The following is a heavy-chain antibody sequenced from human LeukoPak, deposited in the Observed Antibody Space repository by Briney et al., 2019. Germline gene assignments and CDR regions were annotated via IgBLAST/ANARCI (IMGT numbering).Heavy chain of an antibody. CDR3: ARGDGLGYCSGGTCQGGFDY. J-gene: IGHJ4*02. Sequence: GGSLRLSCAASGFSVGTKYMAWVRQAPGKGLEWVSVIYSGDNAYYADSVKGRFSSFRDTPKNTVYLQMNSLRGEDTAVYYCARGDGLGYCSGGTCQGGFDYWGQGTLVTVSS. CDR2: IYSGDNA. CDR1: GFSVGTKY. V-gene: IGHV3-53*01. D-gene: IGHD2-15*01.